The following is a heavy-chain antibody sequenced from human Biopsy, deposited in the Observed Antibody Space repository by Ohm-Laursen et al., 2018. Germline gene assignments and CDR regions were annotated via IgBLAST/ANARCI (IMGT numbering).Heavy chain of an antibody. CDR3: AATSTLYYYYYAMDV. J-gene: IGHJ6*02. V-gene: IGHV1-58*01. CDR1: GFPFSTST. CDR2: IDVASGHT. Sequence: PSVTLSCKASGFPFSTSTVQGGRQARGQRLGWMGWIDVASGHTNYALKFQERVTITRDMSTSTAYMELTSLRSEDTAVYYCAATSTLYYYYYAMDVWDQGTTITVSS.